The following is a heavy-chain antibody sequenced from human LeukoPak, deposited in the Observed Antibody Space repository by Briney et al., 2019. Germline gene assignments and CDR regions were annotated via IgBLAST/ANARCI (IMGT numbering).Heavy chain of an antibody. CDR1: GYTFTGYY. D-gene: IGHD2-15*01. Sequence: ASVKVSCKASGYTFTGYYMHWVRQAPGQGLEWMGWINPNSGGTNYAQKFQGRVTMTRDTSISTAYMELSRLRSDDTAVYCCARDHVSEYCSGGSCYSGDYWGQGTLVTVSS. V-gene: IGHV1-2*02. CDR2: INPNSGGT. CDR3: ARDHVSEYCSGGSCYSGDY. J-gene: IGHJ4*02.